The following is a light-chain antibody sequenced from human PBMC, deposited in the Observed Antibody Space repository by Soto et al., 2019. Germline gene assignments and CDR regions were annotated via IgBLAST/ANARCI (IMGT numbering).Light chain of an antibody. V-gene: IGLV2-14*01. CDR1: RSDIGDSNF. J-gene: IGLJ1*01. CDR3: DSFRSGTILV. Sequence: QSALTQPASVSGSPGQSVTISCTGPRSDIGDSNFISWYQHSPGKAPRLLIYEVNNRPSGVSRRFSGSKAGNTASLTISGLLEDDEADYFCDSFRSGTILVFGSGTKLTVL. CDR2: EVN.